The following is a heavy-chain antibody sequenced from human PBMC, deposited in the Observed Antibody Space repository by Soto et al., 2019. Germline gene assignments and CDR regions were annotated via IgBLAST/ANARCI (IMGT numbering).Heavy chain of an antibody. V-gene: IGHV1-2*04. J-gene: IGHJ6*03. CDR3: ARGGVVAVYYYYYYMDV. CDR2: INPNSGGT. D-gene: IGHD2-15*01. Sequence: ASVKVSCKVSGYTLTELSMHWVRQAPGKGLEWMGWINPNSGGTNYAQKFQGWVTMTRDTSISTAYMELSRLRSDDTAVYYCARGGVVAVYYYYYYMDVWGKGTTVTVSS. CDR1: GYTLTELS.